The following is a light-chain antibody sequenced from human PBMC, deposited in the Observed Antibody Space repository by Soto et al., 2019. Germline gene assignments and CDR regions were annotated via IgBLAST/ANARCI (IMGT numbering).Light chain of an antibody. CDR1: QSVSNTY. CDR3: QQYGSLPRT. Sequence: EVVLTQSPGTLSLSPGERATLSCRASQSVSNTYVAWYQHIPGQTPRLLIYGASNRATGIPDRFSGSGSGTDFTLTISRLEPEDFAVYYCQQYGSLPRTFGQGTKVDIK. CDR2: GAS. V-gene: IGKV3-20*01. J-gene: IGKJ1*01.